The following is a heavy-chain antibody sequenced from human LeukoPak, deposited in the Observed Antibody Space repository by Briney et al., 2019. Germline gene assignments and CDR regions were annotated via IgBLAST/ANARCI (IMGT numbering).Heavy chain of an antibody. J-gene: IGHJ4*02. V-gene: IGHV4-31*03. CDR1: GGSISSGGYY. D-gene: IGHD2-21*02. CDR3: ARHLTSYYYFDY. Sequence: PSQTLSLTCTVSGGSISSGGYYWSWIRQHPGKGLEWIGYIYYSGSTYYNPSLKSRVTISVDTSKNQFSLKLSSVTAADTAVYYCARHLTSYYYFDYWGQGTLVTVSS. CDR2: IYYSGST.